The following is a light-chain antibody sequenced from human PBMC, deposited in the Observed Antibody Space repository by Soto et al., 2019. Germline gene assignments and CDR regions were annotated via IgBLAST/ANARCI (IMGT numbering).Light chain of an antibody. Sequence: DIQMTQSPSSLSAWVGDRFTITCRASQGISSYLNWYQQKPGKAPKLLIYAASSLQSGVPSRFSGSGSGTDFTLTISSLQPEDFATYYCQQANSFPITFGQGTRLEI. J-gene: IGKJ5*01. CDR2: AAS. CDR3: QQANSFPIT. CDR1: QGISSY. V-gene: IGKV1-12*01.